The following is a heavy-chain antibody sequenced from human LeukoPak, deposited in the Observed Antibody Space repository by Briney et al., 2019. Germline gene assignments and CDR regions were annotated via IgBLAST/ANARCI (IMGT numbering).Heavy chain of an antibody. CDR3: AKDNQQLVPLGALDI. V-gene: IGHV3-9*01. J-gene: IGHJ3*02. CDR2: ISWNSESI. D-gene: IGHD6-13*01. Sequence: GRSLRLSCAASGFTFDDYAMHWVRQAPGKGLEWASGISWNSESIGYADSVKGRFTISRDNAKNSLCLQMNSLRPEDTALYYCAKDNQQLVPLGALDIWGQGTMVTVSS. CDR1: GFTFDDYA.